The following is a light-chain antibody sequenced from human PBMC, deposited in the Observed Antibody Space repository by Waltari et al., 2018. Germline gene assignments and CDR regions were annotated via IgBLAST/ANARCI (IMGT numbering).Light chain of an antibody. V-gene: IGLV1-40*01. Sequence: QSVLTQPPSVSGAPGQRVTISCTGSSSNLGAGYDVHWYQHLPGTAPKLLIYGNTNRPSGVPDQFSGSKSGTSASLVITGLQAEDEANYYCQSYDTRLGAWVFGGGTKLTVL. J-gene: IGLJ3*02. CDR3: QSYDTRLGAWV. CDR1: SSNLGAGYD. CDR2: GNT.